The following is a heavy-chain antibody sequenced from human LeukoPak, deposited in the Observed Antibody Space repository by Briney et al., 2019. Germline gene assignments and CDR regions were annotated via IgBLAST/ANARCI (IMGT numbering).Heavy chain of an antibody. CDR2: ISSSGSTI. Sequence: GGSLRLSCAASGFIFSDYYMNWIRQAPGKGLEWASYISSSGSTIYYADSVKGRFTISRDNAKNSLYLQMNSLRAEDTAVYYCASPRITIFGVVNDYWGQGTLVTVSS. J-gene: IGHJ4*02. V-gene: IGHV3-11*01. D-gene: IGHD3-3*01. CDR3: ASPRITIFGVVNDY. CDR1: GFIFSDYY.